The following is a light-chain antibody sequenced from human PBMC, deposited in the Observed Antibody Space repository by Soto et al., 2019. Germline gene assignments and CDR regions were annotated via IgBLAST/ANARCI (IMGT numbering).Light chain of an antibody. CDR3: QHTYSTPYT. J-gene: IGKJ2*01. Sequence: DIQMTQSPSSLSASVGYRVTITCRASQFINRYLNWYQQKPGKAPKFLIYAASDLQSGVPSRFSGSGSGTDFTLTISSLHPEDFASYSCQHTYSTPYTFGQGTRLEIK. CDR1: QFINRY. V-gene: IGKV1-39*01. CDR2: AAS.